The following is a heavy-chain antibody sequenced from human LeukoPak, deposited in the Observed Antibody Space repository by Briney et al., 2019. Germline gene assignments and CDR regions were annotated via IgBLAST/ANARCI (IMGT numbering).Heavy chain of an antibody. J-gene: IGHJ4*02. CDR2: IYYSGST. CDR1: GGSISSSSYY. CDR3: ARDTIAAAGIEYGDY. V-gene: IGHV4-39*07. D-gene: IGHD6-13*01. Sequence: SETLSLTCTVSGGSISSSSYYWGWIRQPPGKGLEWIGSIYYSGSTYYNPSLKSRVTISVDTSKNQFSLKLSSVTAADTAVYYCARDTIAAAGIEYGDYWGQGALVTVSS.